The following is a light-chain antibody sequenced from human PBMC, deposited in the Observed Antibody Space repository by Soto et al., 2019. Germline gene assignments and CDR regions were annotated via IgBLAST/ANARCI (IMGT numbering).Light chain of an antibody. Sequence: DIQLTQSPSFLSASVGDRVTITCRASQGISSFLAWYQQKSGKAPKLLIYEASTLQSGVPSRFSGSGSGTEFTLTISSLQPEDFATYYCQQLNSYPLTFGGGTKVEIK. CDR1: QGISSF. CDR2: EAS. J-gene: IGKJ4*01. CDR3: QQLNSYPLT. V-gene: IGKV1-9*01.